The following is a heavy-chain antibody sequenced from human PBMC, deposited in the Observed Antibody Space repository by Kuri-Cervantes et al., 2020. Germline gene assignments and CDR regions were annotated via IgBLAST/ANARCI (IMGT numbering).Heavy chain of an antibody. V-gene: IGHV3-21*01. D-gene: IGHD2-15*01. CDR1: GGSISSSSYY. CDR3: ATDPNRINL. Sequence: GESLKISCTVSGGSISSSSYYWVWVRQAPGKGLEWVSSISSSSSYIYYADSVKGRFIISRDNAKNSLYLQMNSVRDDDTAVYYCATDPNRINLWGQGSLVTVSS. J-gene: IGHJ1*01. CDR2: ISSSSSYI.